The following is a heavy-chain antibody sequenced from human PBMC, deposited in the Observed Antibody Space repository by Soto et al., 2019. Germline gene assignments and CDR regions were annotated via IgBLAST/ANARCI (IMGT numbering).Heavy chain of an antibody. CDR1: GFTFRSYG. V-gene: IGHV3-23*01. CDR2: ISGSGGST. D-gene: IGHD1-7*01. Sequence: GGSLRLCCAASGFTFRSYGMSGVRQAPGTGLEWVSAISGSGGSTYYADSVKGRFTISRDNSKNTLYLQMNILRAEDTAVYYCAKDLPSITGTTSWFDPWGQGTLVTVSS. CDR3: AKDLPSITGTTSWFDP. J-gene: IGHJ5*02.